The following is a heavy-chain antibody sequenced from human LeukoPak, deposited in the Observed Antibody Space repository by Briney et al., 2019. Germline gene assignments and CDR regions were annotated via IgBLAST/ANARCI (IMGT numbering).Heavy chain of an antibody. J-gene: IGHJ3*02. Sequence: GGSLRLSCAASGFTFSSYAMSWVRQAPGKGLEWVSAISGSGGSTYYADSVKGRFTISRDNSKNTLYLQMNSLRAEDTAVYYCARDSLTWIQLWFFAFDIWGQGTMVTVSS. CDR3: ARDSLTWIQLWFFAFDI. V-gene: IGHV3-23*01. CDR2: ISGSGGST. D-gene: IGHD5-18*01. CDR1: GFTFSSYA.